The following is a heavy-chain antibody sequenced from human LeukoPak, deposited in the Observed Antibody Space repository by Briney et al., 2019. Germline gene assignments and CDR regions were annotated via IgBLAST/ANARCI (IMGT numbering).Heavy chain of an antibody. CDR1: GFTFSSYS. V-gene: IGHV3-21*01. CDR2: ISSSSSYI. CDR3: ARDLIIWGASPLGAFDI. J-gene: IGHJ3*02. Sequence: GGSLRLSCAASGFTFSSYSMNWVRQAPGKGLEWVSSISSSSSYIYYADSVKGRFTISRDNAKNSLYLQMNSLRAEDTAVYYCARDLIIWGASPLGAFDIWGQGTMVTVSS. D-gene: IGHD3-16*01.